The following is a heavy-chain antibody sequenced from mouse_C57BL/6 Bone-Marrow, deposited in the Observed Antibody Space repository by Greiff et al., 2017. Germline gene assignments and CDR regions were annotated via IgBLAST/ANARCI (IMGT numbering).Heavy chain of an antibody. CDR3: TTFYSNYVLFDY. CDR2: IDPEDGDT. Sequence: VQLQQSGAELVRPGASVKLSCTASGFNIKDYYMHWVKQRPEQGLEWIGRIDPEDGDTESAPKFQGKATMTADPSSNTAYLQLSSLTSEDTAVXYCTTFYSNYVLFDYWGQGTTLTVSS. CDR1: GFNIKDYY. J-gene: IGHJ2*01. D-gene: IGHD2-5*01. V-gene: IGHV14-1*01.